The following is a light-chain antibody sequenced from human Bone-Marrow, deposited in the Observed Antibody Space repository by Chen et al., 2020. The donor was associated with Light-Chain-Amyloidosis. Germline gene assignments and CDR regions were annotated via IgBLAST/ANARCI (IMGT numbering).Light chain of an antibody. V-gene: IGLV6-57*01. CDR3: QSYQGSSQGV. CDR2: EDD. Sequence: NFMLTQPHSVSESPGKTVIISCTRSSGSISTNYVQWYQQRPGSSPTTVIYEDDQGPSGVPDRFSGSIDRSHNSASLTISGLKTEDEADYYCQSYQGSSQGVFGGGTKLTVL. CDR1: SGSISTNY. J-gene: IGLJ3*02.